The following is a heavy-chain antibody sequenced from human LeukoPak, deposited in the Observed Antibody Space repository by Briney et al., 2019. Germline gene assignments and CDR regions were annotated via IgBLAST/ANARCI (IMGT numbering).Heavy chain of an antibody. J-gene: IGHJ3*02. CDR2: IYYSGST. CDR3: AKMTTVTAALDAFDI. D-gene: IGHD4-17*01. CDR1: GGSISSGGYY. Sequence: PSETLSLTCTVSGGSISSGGYYWSWIRQHPGKGLEWIGYIYYSGSTYYNPSLKSRFTISVDTSKNQFSLKLSSVTAADTAVYHCAKMTTVTAALDAFDIWGQGTMVTVSS. V-gene: IGHV4-31*03.